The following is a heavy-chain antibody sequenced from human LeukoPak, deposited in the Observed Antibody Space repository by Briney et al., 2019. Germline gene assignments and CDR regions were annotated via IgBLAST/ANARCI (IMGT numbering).Heavy chain of an antibody. D-gene: IGHD2-15*01. CDR2: IKQDGSEK. J-gene: IGHJ6*04. CDR3: ARDTGAAKDYYYYGMGV. CDR1: GFTFSSYW. V-gene: IGHV3-7*03. Sequence: GGSLRLSCAASGFTFSSYWMSWVRQAPGKGLEWEANIKQDGSEKYYVDSVKGRFTISRDNAKNSLYLQMNSLRAEDTAVYYCARDTGAAKDYYYYGMGVWGKGTTVTVSS.